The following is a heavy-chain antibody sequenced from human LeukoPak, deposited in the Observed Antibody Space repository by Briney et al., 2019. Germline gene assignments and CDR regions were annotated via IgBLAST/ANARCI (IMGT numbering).Heavy chain of an antibody. CDR2: IYTSGST. V-gene: IGHV4-4*07. D-gene: IGHD3-3*01. CDR3: ARHGVVIRGYYYYMDV. CDR1: GGSISSYY. J-gene: IGHJ6*03. Sequence: PSETLSLTCTVSGGSISSYYWSWIRQPAGKGLEWIGRIYTSGSTSYNPSLKSRVTMSVDTSKNQFSLKLSSVTAADTAVYYCARHGVVIRGYYYYMDVWGKGTTVTVSS.